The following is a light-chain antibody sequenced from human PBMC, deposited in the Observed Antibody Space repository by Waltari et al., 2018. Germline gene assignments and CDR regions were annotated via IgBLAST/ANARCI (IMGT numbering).Light chain of an antibody. CDR3: QQYKTYWS. Sequence: DIQMTQSPSTLSASVGERVSITCRASQSINNWLAWYQHKPGKAPNLLIYKASSLESGVPSRFSGSGFGTEFALTISSLQPDDVATYYCQQYKTYWSFGQGTKLEIK. CDR2: KAS. CDR1: QSINNW. J-gene: IGKJ2*01. V-gene: IGKV1-5*03.